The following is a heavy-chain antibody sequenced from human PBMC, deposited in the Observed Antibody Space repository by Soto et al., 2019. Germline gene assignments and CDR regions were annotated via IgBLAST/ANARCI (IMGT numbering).Heavy chain of an antibody. J-gene: IGHJ6*02. CDR2: INHSGST. V-gene: IGHV4-34*01. CDR3: ARHLVSGITIFGVVSYGMDV. Sequence: SETLSLTCAVYGGSFSGYYWSWIRQPPGKGLEWIGEINHSGSTNYNPSLKSRVTISVDTSKNQFSLKLSSVTAADTAVYYCARHLVSGITIFGVVSYGMDVWGQGTTVTVSS. CDR1: GGSFSGYY. D-gene: IGHD3-3*01.